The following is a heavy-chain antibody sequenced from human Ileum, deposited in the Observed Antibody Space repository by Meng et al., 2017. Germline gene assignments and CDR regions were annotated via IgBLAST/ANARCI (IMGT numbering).Heavy chain of an antibody. V-gene: IGHV1-2*06. Sequence: ASVKVSCKASGYTFTGYYMHWVRQAPGQGLEWMGRINPNSGGTNYAQKFQGRVTMTRDTSISTAYMELSRLRSDDTAVYYCARAVSSVRFLEWLLLVYWGQGTLVTVSS. CDR3: ARAVSSVRFLEWLLLVY. CDR1: GYTFTGYY. D-gene: IGHD3-3*01. J-gene: IGHJ4*02. CDR2: INPNSGGT.